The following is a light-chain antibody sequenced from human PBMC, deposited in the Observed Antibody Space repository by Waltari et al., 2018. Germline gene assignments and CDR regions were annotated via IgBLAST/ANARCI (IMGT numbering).Light chain of an antibody. CDR1: SSDVDNYHH. V-gene: IGLV2-14*03. Sequence: QSALTQPASVSGSPGQSITIPCTGTSSDVDNYHHVSWYQQHPGTAPKLMFYDVSYRTSGISNRFSGSKSGNTASLTISGLQAEDEADYYCSSYTSSSNVLFGGGTKLTVL. CDR2: DVS. J-gene: IGLJ2*01. CDR3: SSYTSSSNVL.